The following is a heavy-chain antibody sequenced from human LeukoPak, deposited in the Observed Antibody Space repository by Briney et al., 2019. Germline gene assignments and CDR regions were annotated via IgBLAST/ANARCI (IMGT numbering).Heavy chain of an antibody. D-gene: IGHD3-10*01. V-gene: IGHV3-23*01. J-gene: IGHJ4*02. CDR1: GFSVSSFG. Sequence: QPGGSLRLSCAVSGFSVSSFGMSWVRQAPGKGLEWVSSISGSAITTYYADSVKGRFAISRDNSKNTLYLQMTSLRAEDTAVYYCAKDQRFGDLDDYRGQGTLVTVSS. CDR2: ISGSAITT. CDR3: AKDQRFGDLDDY.